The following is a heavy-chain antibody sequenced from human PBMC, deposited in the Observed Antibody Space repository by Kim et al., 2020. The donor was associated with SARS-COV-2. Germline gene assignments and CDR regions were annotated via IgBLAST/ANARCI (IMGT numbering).Heavy chain of an antibody. CDR2: IYYSGST. CDR1: GGSISSYY. CDR3: ASTYCGGDCSFDY. Sequence: SETLSLTCTVSGGSISSYYWSWIRQPPGKGLEWIGYIYYSGSTNYNPSLKSRVTISVDTSKNQFSLKLSSVTAADTAVYYCASTYCGGDCSFDYWGQGTLVTVSS. D-gene: IGHD2-21*01. V-gene: IGHV4-59*13. J-gene: IGHJ4*02.